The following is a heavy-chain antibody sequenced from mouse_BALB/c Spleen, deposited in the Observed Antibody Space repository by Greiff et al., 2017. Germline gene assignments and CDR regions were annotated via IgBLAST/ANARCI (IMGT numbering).Heavy chain of an antibody. Sequence: VQLQQSGAELVKPGASVKLSCTASGFNIKDTYMHWVKQRPEQGLEWIGRIDPANGNTKYDPKFQGKATITADTSSNTAYLQLSSLTSEDTAVYYCAAYYDGSSYSAYWGQGTLVTVSA. D-gene: IGHD1-1*01. CDR2: IDPANGNT. J-gene: IGHJ3*01. V-gene: IGHV14-3*02. CDR1: GFNIKDTY. CDR3: AAYYDGSSYSAY.